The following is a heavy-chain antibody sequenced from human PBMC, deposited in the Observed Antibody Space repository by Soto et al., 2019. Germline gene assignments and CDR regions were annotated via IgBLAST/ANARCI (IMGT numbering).Heavy chain of an antibody. CDR1: GGTFSSYA. Sequence: SVKVSCKASGGTFSSYAISWVRQAPGQGLEWMGGIIPIFGTANYAQKFQGRVTITADESTSTAYMELSSLRSEDTAVYYCARDVTMVRGVIYYYGMDVWGQGTTVTV. CDR2: IIPIFGTA. CDR3: ARDVTMVRGVIYYYGMDV. D-gene: IGHD3-10*01. J-gene: IGHJ6*02. V-gene: IGHV1-69*13.